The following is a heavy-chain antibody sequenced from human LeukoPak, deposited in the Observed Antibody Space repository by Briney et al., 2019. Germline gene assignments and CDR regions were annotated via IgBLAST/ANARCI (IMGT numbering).Heavy chain of an antibody. D-gene: IGHD3-10*01. V-gene: IGHV3-53*01. CDR3: ARDDRYGSGTVY. J-gene: IGHJ4*02. CDR1: GFTVSSNY. CDR2: IYSGGST. Sequence: GGSLRLSCAASGFTVSSNYMSWVRQAPGKGLEWVSVIYSGGSTYYTDSVKGRFTISRDNSKNTLYLQMNSLRAEDTAVYYCARDDRYGSGTVYWGQGTLVTVSS.